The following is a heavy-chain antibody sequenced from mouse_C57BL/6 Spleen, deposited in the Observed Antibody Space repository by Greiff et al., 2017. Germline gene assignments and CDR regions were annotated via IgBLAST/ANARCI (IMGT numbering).Heavy chain of an antibody. CDR3: TGRSNFDV. CDR2: IRLESDNYAT. J-gene: IGHJ1*03. V-gene: IGHV6-3*01. CDR1: GFTFSNYW. Sequence: EVKVEESGGGLVQPGGSMTLSCVASGFTFSNYWMNWVRQSPVKGLEWVAQIRLESDNYATHYAETVKGKFTISRDDSKSNVYLQMNNLRAEDTGIYYCTGRSNFDVWGTGTTVTVSS.